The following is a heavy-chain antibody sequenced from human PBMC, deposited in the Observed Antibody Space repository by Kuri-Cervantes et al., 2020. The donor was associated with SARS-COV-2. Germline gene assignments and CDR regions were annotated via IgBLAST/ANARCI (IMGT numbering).Heavy chain of an antibody. CDR3: AIINWNRFDY. Sequence: SQTLSLTCAVYGGSFSGYYWGWIRQPPGKGLEWIGSIYYSGSTYYNPSLKSRVTISVDTSKNQFSLKLSSVTAADTTVYYCAIINWNRFDYWGQGTLVTVSS. V-gene: IGHV4-34*01. J-gene: IGHJ4*02. CDR1: GGSFSGYY. CDR2: IYYSGST. D-gene: IGHD1-1*01.